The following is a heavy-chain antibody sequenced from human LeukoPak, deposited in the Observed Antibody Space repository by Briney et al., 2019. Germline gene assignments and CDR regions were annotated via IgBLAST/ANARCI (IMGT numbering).Heavy chain of an antibody. V-gene: IGHV4-59*01. CDR3: ARNSDYYYMDV. D-gene: IGHD1-7*01. J-gene: IGHJ6*03. Sequence: PSETLSLTCTVSGGSISSYYWSWIRQPPGKGLEWIGYTYYSGSTNYNPSLKSRVTISVDTSKNQFSLKLSSVTAADTAVYYCARNSDYYYMDVWGKGTTVTFSS. CDR1: GGSISSYY. CDR2: TYYSGST.